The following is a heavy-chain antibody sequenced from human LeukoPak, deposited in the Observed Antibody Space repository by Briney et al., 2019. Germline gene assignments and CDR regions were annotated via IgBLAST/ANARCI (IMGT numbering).Heavy chain of an antibody. CDR1: GGTFHNYA. D-gene: IGHD3-10*01. CDR3: AREVSGGSGSSSNYYYYYMDV. V-gene: IGHV1-69*13. Sequence: ASVKVSCQASGGTFHNYAITWVRQAPGQGLEWMGGIIPIFGTANYAQKFQGRVTITADESTSTAYMELSSLRSDDTAVYYCAREVSGGSGSSSNYYYYYMDVWGKGTTVTVSS. CDR2: IIPIFGTA. J-gene: IGHJ6*03.